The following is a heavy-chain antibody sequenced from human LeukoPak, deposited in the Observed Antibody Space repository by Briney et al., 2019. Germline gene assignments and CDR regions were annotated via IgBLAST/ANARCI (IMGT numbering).Heavy chain of an antibody. Sequence: GGSLRLSCAASGFTFSSYSMNWVRQAPGKGLEWVSSISSSSSYIYHADSVKGRFTISRDNAKNSLYLQMNSLRAEDTAVYYCASATENTAMVTGVKHDYWGQGTLVTVSS. D-gene: IGHD5-18*01. J-gene: IGHJ4*02. CDR3: ASATENTAMVTGVKHDY. CDR2: ISSSSSYI. V-gene: IGHV3-21*01. CDR1: GFTFSSYS.